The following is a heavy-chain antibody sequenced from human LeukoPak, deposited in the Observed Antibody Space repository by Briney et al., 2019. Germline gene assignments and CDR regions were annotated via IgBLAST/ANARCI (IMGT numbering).Heavy chain of an antibody. CDR2: IYYSGST. CDR1: GGSISSDH. J-gene: IGHJ3*02. CDR3: ARSPLFRAFDI. Sequence: ESSETLSLTCTVSGGSISSDHWSWIRQPPGKGLEWIGYIYYSGSTNYNPSLKSRVTISVDTSKNQFSLKLNSVTAADTAVYYCARSPLFRAFDIWGQGTMVTVSS. V-gene: IGHV4-59*01.